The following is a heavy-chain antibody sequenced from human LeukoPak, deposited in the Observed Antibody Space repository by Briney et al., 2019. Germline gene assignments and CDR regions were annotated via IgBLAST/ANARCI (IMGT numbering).Heavy chain of an antibody. Sequence: GASVKVSCKASGYTFTAYYVHWVRQAPGQGLEWMGRINPNSGGTNYAQKFQDRVTMTRDTSISTGYMELSRLRSDDTAVYYCARDLRGIAAHDAFDIWGQGTMVAVSS. CDR1: GYTFTAYY. D-gene: IGHD6-13*01. V-gene: IGHV1-2*06. CDR2: INPNSGGT. J-gene: IGHJ3*02. CDR3: ARDLRGIAAHDAFDI.